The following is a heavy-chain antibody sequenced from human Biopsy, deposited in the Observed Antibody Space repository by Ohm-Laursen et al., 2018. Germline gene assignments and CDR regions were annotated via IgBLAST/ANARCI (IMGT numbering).Heavy chain of an antibody. Sequence: TLSLTCAVSGYSVTNDYYWGWIRQPPGKGLEWIGNIYYDGITYYNPSLKSRVTISADRSKNQFSLKLTSVTAADTAMYYCARQEFATSPLDYWGQGTLVTVSS. D-gene: IGHD3-10*01. V-gene: IGHV4-38-2*01. CDR2: IYYDGIT. CDR3: ARQEFATSPLDY. J-gene: IGHJ4*02. CDR1: GYSVTNDYY.